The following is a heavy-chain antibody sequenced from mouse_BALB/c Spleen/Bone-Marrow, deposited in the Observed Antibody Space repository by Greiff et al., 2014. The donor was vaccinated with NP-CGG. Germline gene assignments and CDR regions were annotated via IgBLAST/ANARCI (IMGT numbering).Heavy chain of an antibody. CDR3: ARGDGYYVYAMDY. CDR1: GYTFTEYT. CDR2: INPNNGGT. D-gene: IGHD2-3*01. V-gene: IGHV1-18*01. Sequence: VQLQQPGPELAKPGASVKISCKTSGYTFTEYTMHWVKQSHGKSLEWIGSINPNNGGTNYNQKFKGKATLTVDKSSSTAYMEFRSLTSEDSAVYYCARGDGYYVYAMDYWGQGTSVTVSS. J-gene: IGHJ4*01.